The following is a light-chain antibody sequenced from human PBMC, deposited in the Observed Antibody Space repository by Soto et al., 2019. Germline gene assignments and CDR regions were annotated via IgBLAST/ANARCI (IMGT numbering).Light chain of an antibody. CDR2: GAS. V-gene: IGKV3-20*01. J-gene: IGKJ1*01. CDR3: QQYGSSPRT. CDR1: QSVSSSY. Sequence: EIVLTQSPGTLSLSPGERATLSCRASQSVSSSYLAWYQQKPGQAPRLLIYGASSRATGIPDRFSGSGSGTDFTLTIRRLEPEDSAGYYCQQYGSSPRTFGQGTKVEIK.